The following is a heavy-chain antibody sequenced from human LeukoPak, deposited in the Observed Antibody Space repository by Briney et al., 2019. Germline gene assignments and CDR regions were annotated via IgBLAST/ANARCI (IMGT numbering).Heavy chain of an antibody. V-gene: IGHV3-23*01. J-gene: IGHJ4*02. D-gene: IGHD6-19*01. CDR1: GFTFSSYA. Sequence: GGSLRLSCAASGFTFSSYAMSWVRQAPGKGLEWVSAISGSGGSTYYADSVKGRFTISRDNSKNTLYLQMNSLRAEDTAVYYCARGRIPRIAVAGRPFDYWGQGTLVTVSS. CDR3: ARGRIPRIAVAGRPFDY. CDR2: ISGSGGST.